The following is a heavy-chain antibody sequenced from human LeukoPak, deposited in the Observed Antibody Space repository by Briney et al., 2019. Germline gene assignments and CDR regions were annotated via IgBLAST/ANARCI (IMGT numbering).Heavy chain of an antibody. CDR3: AKAIPVVAPAAHDY. Sequence: PGGALRLSCAAPGVTFSVYSMSSVRDAPRKGVGWVSSISSKMGDIYSADSGKGRFTLSRDNAKNPLYLQMNSLRTEDTAVYYCAKAIPVVAPAAHDYWGQGALVTVSS. D-gene: IGHD2-15*01. V-gene: IGHV3-21*01. CDR1: GVTFSVYS. J-gene: IGHJ4*02. CDR2: ISSKMGDI.